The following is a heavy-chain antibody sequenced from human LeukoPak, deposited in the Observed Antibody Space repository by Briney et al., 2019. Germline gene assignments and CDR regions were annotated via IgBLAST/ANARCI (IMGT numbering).Heavy chain of an antibody. V-gene: IGHV3-23*01. J-gene: IGHJ4*02. CDR3: AKTDSGSYSKFDY. Sequence: GRSLRLSCAASGFTFSSYAMSWVRQAPGKGLEWVSVISGSGGSTYYADSVKGRFTISRDNSKNTLYPQMNSLRAEDTAVYYCAKTDSGSYSKFDYWGQGTLVTVSS. CDR2: ISGSGGST. CDR1: GFTFSSYA. D-gene: IGHD1-26*01.